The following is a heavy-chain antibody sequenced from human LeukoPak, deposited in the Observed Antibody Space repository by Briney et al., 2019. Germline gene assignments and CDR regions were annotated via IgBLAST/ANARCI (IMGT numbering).Heavy chain of an antibody. CDR3: ARSTGDLLYYYYGMDV. Sequence: SETLSLTCTVSGGSISSYYWSWIRQPAGKGLEWIGRIYTSGSTNYNPSLKSRVTISVDTSKNQFSLKLSSVTAADTAVYYCARSTGDLLYYYYGMDVWGQGTTVTVSS. V-gene: IGHV4-4*07. J-gene: IGHJ6*02. D-gene: IGHD7-27*01. CDR2: IYTSGST. CDR1: GGSISSYY.